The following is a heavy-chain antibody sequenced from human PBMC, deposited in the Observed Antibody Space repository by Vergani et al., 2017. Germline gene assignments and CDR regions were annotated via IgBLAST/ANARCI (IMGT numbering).Heavy chain of an antibody. CDR2: IYYSGST. Sequence: QVQLQESGPGLVKPSQTLSLTCTVSGGSISSGDYYWSWIRQPPGKGLEWIGYIYYSGSTYYNPSLKSRVTISVDTSKNQFSLKLSSVTAADTAVYYCARDHDYSKGHYYYYMDVWGKGTTVTVSS. J-gene: IGHJ6*03. V-gene: IGHV4-30-4*08. CDR1: GGSISSGDYY. CDR3: ARDHDYSKGHYYYYMDV. D-gene: IGHD4-11*01.